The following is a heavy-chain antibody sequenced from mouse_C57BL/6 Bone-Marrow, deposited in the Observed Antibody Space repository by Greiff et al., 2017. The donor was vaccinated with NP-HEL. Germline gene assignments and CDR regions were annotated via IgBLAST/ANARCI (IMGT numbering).Heavy chain of an antibody. CDR2: ISYDGSN. Sequence: EVKLQESGPGLVKPSQSLSLTCSVTGYSITSGYYWNWIRQFPGNKLEWMGYISYDGSNNYNPSLKNRISITRDTSKNQFFLKLNSVTTEDTATYYCARDTGYFAYWGQGTLVTVSA. V-gene: IGHV3-6*01. J-gene: IGHJ3*01. CDR1: GYSITSGYY. D-gene: IGHD4-1*01. CDR3: ARDTGYFAY.